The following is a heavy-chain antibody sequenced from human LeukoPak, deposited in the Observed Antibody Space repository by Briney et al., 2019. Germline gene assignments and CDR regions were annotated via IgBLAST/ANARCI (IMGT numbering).Heavy chain of an antibody. CDR1: GYTFTGYY. V-gene: IGHV1-2*02. CDR3: ARVRFWVVVPAAMDY. J-gene: IGHJ4*02. D-gene: IGHD2-2*01. CDR2: INPNSGGT. Sequence: ASVKVSCKASGYTFTGYYMHWVRQAPGQGLEWMGWINPNSGGTNYAQKFQGRVTMTRDTSISTAYMELSRLRSDDTAVYYCARVRFWVVVPAAMDYWGQGTLVTVSS.